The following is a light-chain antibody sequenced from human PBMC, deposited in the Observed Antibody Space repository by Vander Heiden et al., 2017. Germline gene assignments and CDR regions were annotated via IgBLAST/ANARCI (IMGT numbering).Light chain of an antibody. CDR1: QSISSY. CDR3: QQSYSTHS. V-gene: IGKV1-39*01. J-gene: IGKJ4*01. Sequence: DIQMTQSPSSLSASVGDRVTITCRASQSISSYLNWYQQKPGKAPKLLIYAASRWQSGVPQRFSGSGSGTDFTLTSSRLQPEDFATYYWQQSYSTHSFGGGTKVEIK. CDR2: AAS.